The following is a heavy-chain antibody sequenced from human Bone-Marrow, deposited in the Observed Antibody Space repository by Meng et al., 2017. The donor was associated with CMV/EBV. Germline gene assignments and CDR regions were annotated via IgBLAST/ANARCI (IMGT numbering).Heavy chain of an antibody. Sequence: GGSLKISCVPSGFIFSDHYMSWIRQAPGKGLEWVSYISDSGNTIYVDSVKGRSTISRDNAKESLFLQMNSLRAEDTAVYYCARMRGAGPGGYFDLWGQGTLVTVSS. CDR1: GFIFSDHY. CDR3: ARMRGAGPGGYFDL. V-gene: IGHV3-11*01. CDR2: ISDSGNTI. J-gene: IGHJ4*02. D-gene: IGHD3-10*01.